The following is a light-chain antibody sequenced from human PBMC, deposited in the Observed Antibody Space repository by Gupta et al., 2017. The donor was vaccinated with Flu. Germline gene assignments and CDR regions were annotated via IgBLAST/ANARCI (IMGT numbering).Light chain of an antibody. CDR3: TSYTRSRTRV. J-gene: IGLJ1*01. CDR1: SRDVGGYNF. CDR2: DVD. Sequence: TSRDVGGYNFVSWYHHHPGEAPRLIIYDVDHCPSGVSSRFSGSKSGNTASLTISGLQAEDEGDFYCTSYTRSRTRVFGTGTRVTVL. V-gene: IGLV2-14*03.